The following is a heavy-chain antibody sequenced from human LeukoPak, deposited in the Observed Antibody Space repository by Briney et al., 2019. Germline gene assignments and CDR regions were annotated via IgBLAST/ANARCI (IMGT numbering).Heavy chain of an antibody. V-gene: IGHV3-9*01. CDR3: AKDTASSTRGTDWYFDL. J-gene: IGHJ2*01. CDR2: ISWNSGSI. Sequence: PGRSLRLSCAASGFTFDDYAMHWVRQAPGKGLEWVSGISWNSGSIGYADSVKGRFTISRDNAKNSLYLQMNSPRAEDTALYYCAKDTASSTRGTDWYFDLWSRGTLVTVSS. CDR1: GFTFDDYA. D-gene: IGHD2-2*01.